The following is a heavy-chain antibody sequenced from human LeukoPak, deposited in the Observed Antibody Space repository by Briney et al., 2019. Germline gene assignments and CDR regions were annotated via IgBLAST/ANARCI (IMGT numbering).Heavy chain of an antibody. Sequence: TGGSLRLSCTASGLTFHRAGMHWVRQAPGKGLEWVAFIWYDGSRQHYADSVKGRFTISRDDSRSTVYLQMNSLRPDDTAVYYCAKDKGKCWFDYWGQGSLVTVSS. D-gene: IGHD3-10*02. CDR2: IWYDGSRQ. CDR3: AKDKGKCWFDY. CDR1: GLTFHRAG. J-gene: IGHJ4*02. V-gene: IGHV3-30*02.